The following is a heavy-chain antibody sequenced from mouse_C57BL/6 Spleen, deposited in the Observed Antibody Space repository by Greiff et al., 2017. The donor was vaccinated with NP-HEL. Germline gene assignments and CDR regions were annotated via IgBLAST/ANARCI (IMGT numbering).Heavy chain of an antibody. V-gene: IGHV1-69*01. CDR3: ARGYYGSSYYAMDD. Sequence: VQLQQPGAELVMPGASVKLSCKASGYTFTSYWMHWVKQRPGQGLEWIGEIDPSDSYTNYNQKFKGKSTLTVDKSSSTAYMQLSSLTSEDSAVEYGARGYYGSSYYAMDDWGQGTSVTVAS. J-gene: IGHJ4*01. D-gene: IGHD1-1*01. CDR1: GYTFTSYW. CDR2: IDPSDSYT.